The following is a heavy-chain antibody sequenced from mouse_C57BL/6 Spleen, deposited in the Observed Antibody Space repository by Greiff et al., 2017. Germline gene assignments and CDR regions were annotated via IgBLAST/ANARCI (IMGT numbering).Heavy chain of an antibody. CDR1: GYTFTDYN. CDR2: INPNNGGT. CDR3: ARGVGRRYFDY. V-gene: IGHV1-22*01. D-gene: IGHD4-1*01. Sequence: EVQLQQSGPELVKPGASVKMSCKASGYTFTDYNMHWVKQSHGKSLEWPGYINPNNGGTSYNQKFKGKATLTVNKSSSTAYMELRGLTAEDSAVYYCARGVGRRYFDYWGQGTTLTVSS. J-gene: IGHJ2*01.